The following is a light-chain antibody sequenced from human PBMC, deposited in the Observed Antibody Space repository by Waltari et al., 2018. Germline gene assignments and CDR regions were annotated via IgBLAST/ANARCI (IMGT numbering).Light chain of an antibody. V-gene: IGKV3-15*01. CDR1: QSIAPN. CDR2: DAS. CDR3: QQYNRWPPIT. Sequence: EVVMTQSPDTLSVSPGGRAPLSCRASQSIAPNLAWYQQRRGQAPRLLIFDASTRATSISGRFSGSGSGTEFTLTISSLQSDDSAVYYCQQYNRWPPITFGQGTRLEIK. J-gene: IGKJ5*01.